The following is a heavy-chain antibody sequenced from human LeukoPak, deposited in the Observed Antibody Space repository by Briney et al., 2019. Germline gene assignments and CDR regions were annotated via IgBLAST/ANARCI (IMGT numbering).Heavy chain of an antibody. CDR2: ISGSGGST. J-gene: IGHJ4*02. Sequence: AGGSLRLSCAASGFTFSSYAMSWVRQAPGKELEWVSVISGSGGSTYYADSVKGRFTISRDNSKNTLYLQMNSLRAEDTAVYYCAKGVLRYFDYWGQGTLVAVSS. CDR1: GFTFSSYA. V-gene: IGHV3-23*01. CDR3: AKGVLRYFDY. D-gene: IGHD3-9*01.